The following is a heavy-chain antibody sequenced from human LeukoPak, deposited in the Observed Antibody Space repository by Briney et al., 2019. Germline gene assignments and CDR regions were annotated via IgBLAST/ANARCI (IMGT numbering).Heavy chain of an antibody. Sequence: SVKVSCTASGGNFNNYAINWVRQAPGQGLEWLGGVIPMFGSVNYAQTFQGRVTITADGITSIAYMELGSLTSDDTAVYYCARGRELLGIQCAFDIWGQGTVVTVAS. D-gene: IGHD1-26*01. CDR3: ARGRELLGIQCAFDI. CDR2: VIPMFGSV. CDR1: GGNFNNYA. J-gene: IGHJ3*02. V-gene: IGHV1-69*13.